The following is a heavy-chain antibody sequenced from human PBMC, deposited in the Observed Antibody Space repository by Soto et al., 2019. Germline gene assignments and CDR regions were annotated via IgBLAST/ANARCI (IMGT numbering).Heavy chain of an antibody. J-gene: IGHJ5*02. V-gene: IGHV1-69*13. CDR3: ATDTDYYYGSGSYHWFDP. D-gene: IGHD3-10*01. CDR1: GGTFSSDA. CDR2: IIPIFGTA. Sequence: SVKVSCKASGGTFSSDAISWVRQAPGQGLEWMGGIIPIFGTANYAQKFQGRVTITADESTSTAYMELSSLRSEDTAVYYCATDTDYYYGSGSYHWFDPWGHGTLVTDS.